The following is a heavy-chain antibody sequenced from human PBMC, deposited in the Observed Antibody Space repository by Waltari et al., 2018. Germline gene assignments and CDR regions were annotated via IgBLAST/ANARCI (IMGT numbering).Heavy chain of an antibody. V-gene: IGHV5-10-1*01. CDR1: GYSFTSYW. CDR2: IVPSTPST. Sequence: EVQLVQSGAEVKKPGESLRISCKGSGYSFTSYWISWVRQMPGKGLEWMGRIVPSTPSTNSSPSFQGHVTISADKSISTAYLQWSSLKASDTAMYYCAGFGYCSSTSCYASAFDIWGQGTMVTVSS. D-gene: IGHD2-2*03. J-gene: IGHJ3*02. CDR3: AGFGYCSSTSCYASAFDI.